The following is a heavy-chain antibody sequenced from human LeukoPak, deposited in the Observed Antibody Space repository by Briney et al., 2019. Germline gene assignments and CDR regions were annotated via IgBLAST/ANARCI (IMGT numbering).Heavy chain of an antibody. CDR3: ARGGKYSSSWEDY. D-gene: IGHD6-13*01. Sequence: GGSLRLSCAASGFTVSSNYMSWVRQAPGKGLEWVSVIYSGGSTYYADSVKGRFTISRDNSKNTLYLQMNSLRAEDTAVYYCARGGKYSSSWEDYWGQGTLVTVSS. CDR2: IYSGGST. CDR1: GFTVSSNY. J-gene: IGHJ4*02. V-gene: IGHV3-66*01.